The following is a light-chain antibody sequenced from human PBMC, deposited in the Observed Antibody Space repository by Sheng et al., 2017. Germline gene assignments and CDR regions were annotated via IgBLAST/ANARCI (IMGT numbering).Light chain of an antibody. CDR2: DAS. CDR3: QQRSKWPGS. J-gene: IGKJ2*03. Sequence: EIVMTQSPATLSVSPGERGTLSCRASQSVDSYLAWYQQKPGQPPRLLIYDASKRATGIPARFSGSGSGTDFTLTVSSLEPEDFAVYYCQQRSKWPGSFGQGTKLEI. CDR1: QSVDSY. V-gene: IGKV3-11*01.